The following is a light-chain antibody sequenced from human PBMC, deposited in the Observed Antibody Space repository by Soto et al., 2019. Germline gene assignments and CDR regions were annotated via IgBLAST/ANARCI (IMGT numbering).Light chain of an antibody. Sequence: EVVMTQSPATLSVSPGERVTLSCTASQSVSGNLAWYQQKPGQAPRLLIHGASTRATDIPARFSGSQSGTEFTLTITRLQSEYFAVYCCRQYHNWPTGLTFGGGTRGEIK. V-gene: IGKV3-15*01. J-gene: IGKJ4*01. CDR1: QSVSGN. CDR3: RQYHNWPTGLT. CDR2: GAS.